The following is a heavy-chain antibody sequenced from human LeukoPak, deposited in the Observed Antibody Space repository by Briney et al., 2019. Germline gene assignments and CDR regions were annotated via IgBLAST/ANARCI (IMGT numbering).Heavy chain of an antibody. CDR2: ITAGGGNT. CDR3: AKGMYGVGGALDY. J-gene: IGHJ4*02. V-gene: IGHV3-23*01. D-gene: IGHD2-21*01. CDR1: GFIFRTYG. Sequence: QPGGSLRLSCAASGFIFRTYGTNWVRQAPGKGLEYVSGITAGGGNTYYGDSLKGRFTISRDDSKDTLFLQMNSLRVEDTAVYYCAKGMYGVGGALDYWGRGSLVTVSS.